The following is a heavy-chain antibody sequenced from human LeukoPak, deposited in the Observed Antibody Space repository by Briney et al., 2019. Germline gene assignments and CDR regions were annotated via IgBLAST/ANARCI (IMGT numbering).Heavy chain of an antibody. Sequence: SETLSLTCTVSGGSISSSNYYWGWIRQPPGKGLEWIGSIYYSGSTYYTPSLKSRVTISVDTSKNQFSLKLSSVTAADTAVYYCARFEGSTWGDAFDIWGQGTMVTVSS. CDR3: ARFEGSTWGDAFDI. CDR2: IYYSGST. J-gene: IGHJ3*02. CDR1: GGSISSSNYY. V-gene: IGHV4-39*07. D-gene: IGHD3-16*01.